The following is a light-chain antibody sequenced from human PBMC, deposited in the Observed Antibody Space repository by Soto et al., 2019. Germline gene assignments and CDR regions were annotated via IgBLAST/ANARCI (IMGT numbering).Light chain of an antibody. Sequence: EIVLTQSPGALSLSPGDRATLSCRASQSVNTRYLAWYQQRPGQAPRLLIYAASSRATGIPDRFSGSGSGTDFTLTIVRLEPEDSGMFYCHKYGSSPLTFGQGTKLEIK. CDR1: QSVNTRY. CDR2: AAS. CDR3: HKYGSSPLT. V-gene: IGKV3-20*01. J-gene: IGKJ2*01.